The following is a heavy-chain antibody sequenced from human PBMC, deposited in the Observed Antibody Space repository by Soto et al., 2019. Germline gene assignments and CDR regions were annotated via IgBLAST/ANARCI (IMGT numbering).Heavy chain of an antibody. Sequence: PSETLSLTCTVSGGSISSGGYYWSWIRQHPGKGLEWIGYIYYSGSTYYNPSLKSRVTISVDTSKNQFSLKLSSVTAADTAVYYCARDGSGTYYSGGYGMDVWGQGTTVTVSS. CDR3: ARDGSGTYYSGGYGMDV. D-gene: IGHD3-10*01. J-gene: IGHJ6*02. CDR1: GGSISSGGYY. CDR2: IYYSGST. V-gene: IGHV4-31*03.